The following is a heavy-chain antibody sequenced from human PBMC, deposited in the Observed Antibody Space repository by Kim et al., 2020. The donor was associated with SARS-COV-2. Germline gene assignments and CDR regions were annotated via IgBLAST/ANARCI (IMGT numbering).Heavy chain of an antibody. V-gene: IGHV3-15*01. CDR2: IKSKTDGGTT. D-gene: IGHD1-1*01. J-gene: IGHJ6*02. Sequence: GGSLRLSCAASGFTFSNAWMSWVRQAPGKGLEWVGRIKSKTDGGTTDYAAPVKGRFTISRDDSKNTLYLQMNSLKTEDTAVYYCTTQTTGTTDETYGMDVWGQGTTVTVSS. CDR1: GFTFSNAW. CDR3: TTQTTGTTDETYGMDV.